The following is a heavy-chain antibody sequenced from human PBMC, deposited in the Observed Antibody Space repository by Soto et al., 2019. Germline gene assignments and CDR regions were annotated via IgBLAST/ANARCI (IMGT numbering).Heavy chain of an antibody. CDR1: GGTVRAPDW. V-gene: IGHV4-4*02. D-gene: IGHD1-1*01. CDR2: VHISGHS. J-gene: IGHJ5*01. CDR3: ARVRQGCSANNCYFDP. Sequence: SGTLSLTCTLSGGTVRAPDWWNWVRQSPYKGLEWIAEVHISGHSNYNPSLRSRVSVSIDSSKNQFYLNLNSVTAADTAIYYCARVRQGCSANNCYFDPWGQGTQVTVSS.